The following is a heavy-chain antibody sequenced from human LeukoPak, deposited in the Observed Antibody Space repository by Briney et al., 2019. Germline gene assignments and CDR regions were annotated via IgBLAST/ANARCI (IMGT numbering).Heavy chain of an antibody. D-gene: IGHD3-10*01. CDR3: ARDRHYYGSGSENWFDP. V-gene: IGHV3-30*01. Sequence: GGSLRLSCAASGFTFSSYAMHWVRQAPGKGLEGVAVISYDGSNKYYADSVKGRFTISRDNSKNTLYLQMNSQRAEDTAVHYCARDRHYYGSGSENWFDPWGQGTLVTVSS. J-gene: IGHJ5*02. CDR1: GFTFSSYA. CDR2: ISYDGSNK.